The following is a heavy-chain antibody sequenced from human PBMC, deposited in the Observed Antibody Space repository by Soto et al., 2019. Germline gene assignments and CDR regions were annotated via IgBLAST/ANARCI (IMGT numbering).Heavy chain of an antibody. J-gene: IGHJ4*02. CDR1: GYTFTSYA. V-gene: IGHV1-3*05. CDR2: INAGNGKT. D-gene: IGHD3-22*01. Sequence: QVQLVQSGAEEKKPGASVKVSCKASGYTFTSYAMHWVRQAPGQRLEWMGWINAGNGKTKYSQKFQGRVTITRDTSASTAYMERGSLRSEDTAVYYCARGSGYYYRDDYWGQGTLVTVSS. CDR3: ARGSGYYYRDDY.